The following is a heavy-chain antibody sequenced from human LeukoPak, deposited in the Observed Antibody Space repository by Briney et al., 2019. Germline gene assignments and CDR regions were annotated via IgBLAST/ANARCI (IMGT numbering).Heavy chain of an antibody. V-gene: IGHV6-1*01. D-gene: IGHD1-26*01. CDR1: GDSVSSNSAA. Sequence: SQTLSLTCAISGDSVSSNSAAWNWIRQSPPRSLEWLGRTYYRSKWYYDYAVAVKSRISINPDTSKNQFSLQLSSVTPEDTAVYYCARDPVGGSTIFDYWGQGTLVTVSS. CDR3: ARDPVGGSTIFDY. CDR2: TYYRSKWYY. J-gene: IGHJ4*02.